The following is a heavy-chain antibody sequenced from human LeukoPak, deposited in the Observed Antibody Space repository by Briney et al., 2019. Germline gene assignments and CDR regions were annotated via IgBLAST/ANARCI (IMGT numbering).Heavy chain of an antibody. V-gene: IGHV4-59*01. D-gene: IGHD1-26*01. CDR1: GGSISSYY. J-gene: IGHJ4*02. CDR3: ARVGVGATHAYIDY. CDR2: IYYSGST. Sequence: PSETLSLTCTVSGGSISSYYWSWIRQPQGKGLEWIGYIYYSGSTNYNPSLKSRVTISVDTSKNQFSLKLSSVTAADTAVYYCARVGVGATHAYIDYWGQGTLVTVSS.